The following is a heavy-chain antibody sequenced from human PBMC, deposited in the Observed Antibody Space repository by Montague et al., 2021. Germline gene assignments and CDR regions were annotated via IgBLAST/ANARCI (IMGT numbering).Heavy chain of an antibody. CDR3: ARVISSWYAGWFDP. CDR2: IYYSGNS. D-gene: IGHD6-13*01. J-gene: IGHJ5*02. V-gene: IGHV4-39*07. Sequence: SETLSLTCTVSGASITSNIYYWGWIRHSPGKGLEWFVSIYYSGNSFYQPSPKSRITMAVDTSKNKFSLKLSSVTAADTAIYYCARVISSWYAGWFDPWGQGTLVTVSS. CDR1: GASITSNIYY.